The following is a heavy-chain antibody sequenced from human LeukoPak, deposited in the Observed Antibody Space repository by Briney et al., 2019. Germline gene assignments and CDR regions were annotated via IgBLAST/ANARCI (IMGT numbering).Heavy chain of an antibody. Sequence: PGRSLRLSCAASGFTFDDYAMHWVRQAPGKGLEWVSGISWNSGTIGYADSVKGRFSISRDNAKNSLYLQMNSLRAEDTALYYCAKDRRSTWTGGYFDYWGQGTLATVSS. CDR1: GFTFDDYA. CDR3: AKDRRSTWTGGYFDY. D-gene: IGHD6-13*01. V-gene: IGHV3-9*01. CDR2: ISWNSGTI. J-gene: IGHJ4*02.